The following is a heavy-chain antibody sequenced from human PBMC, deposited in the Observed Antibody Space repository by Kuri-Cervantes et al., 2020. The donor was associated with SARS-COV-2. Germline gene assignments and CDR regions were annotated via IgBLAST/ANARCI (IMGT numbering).Heavy chain of an antibody. Sequence: GESLKISCAASRFTFSDYYMNWIRQAPGKGLEWVSYISSSGSTIYYADSVKGRFTISRDNAKNSLSLQMNSLRAEDTAVYYCASGWKYFDYWGQGTLVTVSS. V-gene: IGHV3-11*04. CDR3: ASGWKYFDY. J-gene: IGHJ4*02. CDR1: RFTFSDYY. D-gene: IGHD1-1*01. CDR2: ISSSGSTI.